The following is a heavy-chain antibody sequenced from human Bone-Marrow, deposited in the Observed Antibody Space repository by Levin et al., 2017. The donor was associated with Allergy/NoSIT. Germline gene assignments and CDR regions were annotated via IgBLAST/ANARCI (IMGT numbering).Heavy chain of an antibody. D-gene: IGHD5-18*01. Sequence: SETLSLTCTVSGGSISSGDYYWSWIRQPPGKGLEWIGYIYYSGSTYYNPSLKSRVTISVDTSKNQFSLKLSSVTAADTAVYYCARENGDTAMIRRWFDPWGQGTLVTVSS. J-gene: IGHJ5*02. V-gene: IGHV4-30-4*01. CDR3: ARENGDTAMIRRWFDP. CDR1: GGSISSGDYY. CDR2: IYYSGST.